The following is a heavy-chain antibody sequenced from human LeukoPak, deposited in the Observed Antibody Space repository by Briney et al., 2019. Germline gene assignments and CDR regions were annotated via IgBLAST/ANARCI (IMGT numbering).Heavy chain of an antibody. D-gene: IGHD6-13*01. CDR2: ISSSSSYI. CDR1: GFTFSSYS. V-gene: IGHV3-21*01. CDR3: ARERGSGSSLDP. Sequence: PGGSLRLSCAASGFTFSSYSMNWVRQAPGKGLEWVSSISSSSSYIYYADSVKGRFTISRDNAKNSLYLQMNSLRAEDTAVYYCARERGSGSSLDPWGQGTLVTVSS. J-gene: IGHJ5*02.